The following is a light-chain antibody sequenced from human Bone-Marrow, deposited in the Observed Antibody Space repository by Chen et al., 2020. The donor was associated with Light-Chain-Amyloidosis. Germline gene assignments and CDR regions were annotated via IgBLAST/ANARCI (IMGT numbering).Light chain of an antibody. Sequence: SYVLTQPSSVSVAPGQTATIACGGNNIGSTSVHWYQQTPGQAPLLVVYDDSYRPSGIPERLSGCNSGNTAALTISRVEAEDEADYYCQVWDRSSDRPVFGGGTKLTVL. CDR1: NIGSTS. CDR3: QVWDRSSDRPV. CDR2: DDS. V-gene: IGLV3-21*02. J-gene: IGLJ3*02.